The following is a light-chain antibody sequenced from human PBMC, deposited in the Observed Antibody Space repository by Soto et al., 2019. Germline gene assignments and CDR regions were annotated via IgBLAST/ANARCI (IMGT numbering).Light chain of an antibody. CDR3: QQFDDSVT. J-gene: IGKJ5*01. CDR2: GAS. CDR1: QSVDIS. V-gene: IGKV3-20*01. Sequence: EIVLTQSPATLSVSPGERVILSCRASQSVDISLAWYQQKPGQAPRLLIFGASDRATGTPDRFSGSGSGTDFTLTISRLEPEDSAVYYCQQFDDSVTFGQGTRLEIK.